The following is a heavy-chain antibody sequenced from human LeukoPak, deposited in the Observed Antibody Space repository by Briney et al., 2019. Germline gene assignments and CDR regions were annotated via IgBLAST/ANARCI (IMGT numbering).Heavy chain of an antibody. V-gene: IGHV4-61*02. CDR3: ARGYGVRDEINFGY. Sequence: PSQTLSLTCTVSGGSISSGSYYWSWIRQPAGKGLEWIGRIYTSGSTNYNPSLKSRVTISVDTSKNQFSLKLSSVTAADTAVYYCARGYGVRDEINFGYWGQGTLVTVSS. J-gene: IGHJ4*02. CDR1: GGSISSGSYY. CDR2: IYTSGST. D-gene: IGHD3-10*01.